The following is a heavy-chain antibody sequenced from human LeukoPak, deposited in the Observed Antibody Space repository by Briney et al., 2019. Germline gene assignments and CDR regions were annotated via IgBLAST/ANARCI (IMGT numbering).Heavy chain of an antibody. CDR1: GFTFSNSW. D-gene: IGHD3-10*02. V-gene: IGHV3-15*01. J-gene: IGHJ2*01. CDR3: NTAEHRHDYYVRGANPKPSTWYFDL. Sequence: GGSLRLSCAASGFTFSNSWMNWVRQAPGKGLEWVGRIKSKTDGGTTDYAEPIIGSFTITRDDSKNTLFLQMNSLNLEDTAVDTYNTAEHRHDYYVRGANPKPSTWYFDLWGRGTLVTVSS. CDR2: IKSKTDGGTT.